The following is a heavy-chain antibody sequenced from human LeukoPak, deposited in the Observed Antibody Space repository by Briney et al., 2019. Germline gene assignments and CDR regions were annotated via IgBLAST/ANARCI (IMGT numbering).Heavy chain of an antibody. CDR2: ISDNGGNT. V-gene: IGHV3-64*04. CDR1: GFTFSNYA. Sequence: PGGSLRLSCSASGFTFSNYAIHWVRQAPGKGLEYVSTISDNGGNTNYADSVKGRFTISRDNSKNTLHLQMNSLRAEDTAVYYCAKKGVRIAVAGSGDAFDIWGQGTMVTVSS. D-gene: IGHD6-19*01. CDR3: AKKGVRIAVAGSGDAFDI. J-gene: IGHJ3*02.